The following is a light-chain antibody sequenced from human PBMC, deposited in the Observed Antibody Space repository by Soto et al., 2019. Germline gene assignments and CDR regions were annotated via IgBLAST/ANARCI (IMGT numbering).Light chain of an antibody. CDR1: NIGSKS. V-gene: IGLV3-21*04. Sequence: SYELTQPSSVSVAPGKTARITCGGNNIGSKSVHWYQQKPGQAPVLVIYYDSDRPSGIPERFSGSNSGNTATLTISRVEAGGEADYYCQVWDSSSDHVVFGGGTQLTVL. J-gene: IGLJ2*01. CDR2: YDS. CDR3: QVWDSSSDHVV.